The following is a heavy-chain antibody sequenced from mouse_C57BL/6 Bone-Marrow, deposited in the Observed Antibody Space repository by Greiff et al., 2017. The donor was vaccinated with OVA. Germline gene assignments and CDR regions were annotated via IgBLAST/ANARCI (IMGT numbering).Heavy chain of an antibody. CDR3: TRRGGLFITTVVPDY. J-gene: IGHJ2*01. D-gene: IGHD1-1*01. CDR2: IYPANSDT. Sequence: VQLQQSGTVLARPGASVKMSCKTSGYTFTSYWMHWVKQRPGQGLEWIGAIYPANSDTSYNQKFKGKAKLTAVTSASTAYMELSSLTNEDSAVYYCTRRGGLFITTVVPDYWGQGTTLTVSS. CDR1: GYTFTSYW. V-gene: IGHV1-5*01.